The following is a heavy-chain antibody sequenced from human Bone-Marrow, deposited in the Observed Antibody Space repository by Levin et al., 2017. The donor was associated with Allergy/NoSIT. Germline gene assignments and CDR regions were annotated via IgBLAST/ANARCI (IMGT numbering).Heavy chain of an antibody. D-gene: IGHD1-1*01. V-gene: IGHV3-48*03. CDR2: ISSSGSTI. J-gene: IGHJ4*02. CDR3: ARDPVGWNLYYFDY. Sequence: PGGSLRLSCAASGFTFSSYEMNWVRQAPGKGLEWVSYISSSGSTIYYADSVKGRFTISRDNAKNSLYLQMNSLRAEDTAVYYCARDPVGWNLYYFDYWGQGTLVTVSS. CDR1: GFTFSSYE.